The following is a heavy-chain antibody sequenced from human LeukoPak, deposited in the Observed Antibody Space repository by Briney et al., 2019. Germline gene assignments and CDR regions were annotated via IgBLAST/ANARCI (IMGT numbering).Heavy chain of an antibody. CDR1: GYTFTSYG. CDR3: ARDGFRRDDYNSGLDY. V-gene: IGHV1-18*01. D-gene: IGHD5-24*01. Sequence: ASVKVSCKASGYTFTSYGISWVRQAPGQGLEWMGWISTYNGHTIYAQKLQGRVTMTTDTSTSTAYMDLRSLRSDDTVIYYCARDGFRRDDYNSGLDYWGQGTLVTVSS. J-gene: IGHJ4*02. CDR2: ISTYNGHT.